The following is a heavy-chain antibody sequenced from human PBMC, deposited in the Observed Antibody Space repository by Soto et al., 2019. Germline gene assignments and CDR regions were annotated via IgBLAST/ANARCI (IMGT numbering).Heavy chain of an antibody. Sequence: QLQLQESGPGLVKPSETLSLTCTVSGGSISSSSYYWGWIRQPPGKGLEWIGSIYYSGSTYYNPSLKCPVPLSVDTSKHQFSLKLSSVPAADPAVYYGATVWSGASQHWGQGTLVTVPS. D-gene: IGHD3-10*01. CDR1: GGSISSSSYY. V-gene: IGHV4-39*01. CDR3: ATVWSGASQH. J-gene: IGHJ1*01. CDR2: IYYSGST.